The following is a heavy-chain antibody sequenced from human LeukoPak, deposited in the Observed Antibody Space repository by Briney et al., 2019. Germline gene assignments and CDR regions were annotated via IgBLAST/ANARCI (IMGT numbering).Heavy chain of an antibody. CDR2: IYYSGNT. J-gene: IGHJ5*02. CDR1: GYSINSGHY. V-gene: IGHV4-38-2*02. Sequence: SETLSLTCTVSGYSINSGHYWGWIRQPPGKRLEWIGSIYYSGNTYYNPTLKSRITISVDTSENQFSLNLTSVTAADAAVYYCARDLGYSGFDWAPWGQGTLVTVSS. CDR3: ARDLGYSGFDWAP. D-gene: IGHD5-12*01.